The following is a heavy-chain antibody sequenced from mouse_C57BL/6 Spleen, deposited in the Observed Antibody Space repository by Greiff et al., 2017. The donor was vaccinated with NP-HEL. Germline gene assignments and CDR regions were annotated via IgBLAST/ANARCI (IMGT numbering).Heavy chain of an antibody. V-gene: IGHV1-53*01. CDR3: ARSVYYYGSSYVCFDY. J-gene: IGHJ2*01. Sequence: QVQLQQSGTELVKPGASVKLSCKASGYTFTSYWMHWVKQRPGQGLEWIGNINPSNGGTNYNEKFKSKATLTVDKSSSTAYMQLSSLTSEDSAVYYCARSVYYYGSSYVCFDYWGQGTTLTVSS. D-gene: IGHD1-1*01. CDR1: GYTFTSYW. CDR2: INPSNGGT.